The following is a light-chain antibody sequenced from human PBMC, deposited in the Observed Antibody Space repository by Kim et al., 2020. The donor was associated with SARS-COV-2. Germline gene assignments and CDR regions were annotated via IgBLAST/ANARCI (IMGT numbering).Light chain of an antibody. CDR3: QQTYTTPYT. CDR1: QSVSGY. J-gene: IGKJ2*01. Sequence: DIQMAQSPSSLSASVGDKVTITCRASQSVSGYLNWYQQKSGKAPKLLIYAASNLQSGVPSRFSGSGSGTELTLTITSLQPEDFATYYCQQTYTTPYTFGQGTKLDI. CDR2: AAS. V-gene: IGKV1-39*01.